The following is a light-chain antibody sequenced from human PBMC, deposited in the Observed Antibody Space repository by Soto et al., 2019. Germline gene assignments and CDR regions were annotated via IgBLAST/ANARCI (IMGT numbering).Light chain of an antibody. CDR1: QDISNY. Sequence: DIQMTQFPSSMSSSVGDRVTITCKASQDISNYLNWYQQKPGKAPKLLIYDASNLETGVPSRFSGSGSGTDFTFTISSLQPEDIATYYCQQYDNLPLTFGGGTKVDIK. CDR3: QQYDNLPLT. CDR2: DAS. J-gene: IGKJ4*01. V-gene: IGKV1-33*01.